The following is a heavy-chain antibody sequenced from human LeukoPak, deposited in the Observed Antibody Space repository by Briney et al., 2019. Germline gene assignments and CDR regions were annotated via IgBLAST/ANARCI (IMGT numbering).Heavy chain of an antibody. CDR3: ARGLGDGYNYGWFDP. CDR2: IYYSGST. CDR1: GGSISSSSYY. V-gene: IGHV4-39*07. D-gene: IGHD5-24*01. Sequence: SETLSLTCTVSGGSISSSSYYWGWIRQPPGKGLEWIGSIYYSGSTYYNPSLKSRVTISVDTSKNQFSLKLSSVTAADTAVYYCARGLGDGYNYGWFDPWGQGTLVTVSS. J-gene: IGHJ5*02.